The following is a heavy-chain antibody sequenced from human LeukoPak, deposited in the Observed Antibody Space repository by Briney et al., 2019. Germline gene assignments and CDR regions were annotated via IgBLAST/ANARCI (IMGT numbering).Heavy chain of an antibody. CDR2: IYYSGST. V-gene: IGHV4-30-4*01. Sequence: PSETLSLTCTVSGGSISSGDYYWSWIRQPPGKGLEWIGYIYYSGSTYYNPSLKSQVTISVDTSKNQFSLKLSSVTAADTAVYYCARSLVRARIDYWGQGTLVTVSS. J-gene: IGHJ4*02. CDR3: ARSLVRARIDY. CDR1: GGSISSGDYY. D-gene: IGHD2-15*01.